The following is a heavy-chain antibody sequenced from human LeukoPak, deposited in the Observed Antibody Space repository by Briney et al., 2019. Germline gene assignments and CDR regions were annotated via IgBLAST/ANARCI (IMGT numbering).Heavy chain of an antibody. J-gene: IGHJ4*02. Sequence: SETLFLTCTVSGGSISSYYWSWIRQSPGKGLEWIGYIYYSGRTNYNPSLKSRVTISVDTSKNQFSLKLSSVTAADTAVYYCARHVEQWLTPFDYWGQGTLVTVSS. CDR3: ARHVEQWLTPFDY. CDR2: IYYSGRT. V-gene: IGHV4-59*08. CDR1: GGSISSYY. D-gene: IGHD6-19*01.